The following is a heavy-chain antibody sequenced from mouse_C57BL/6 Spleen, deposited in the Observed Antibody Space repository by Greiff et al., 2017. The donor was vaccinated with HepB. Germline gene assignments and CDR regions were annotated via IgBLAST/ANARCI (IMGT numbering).Heavy chain of an antibody. Sequence: QVQLKESGPGLVAPSQSLSITCTVPGFSLTSYGVHWVRQPPGKGLEWLVVIWSDGSTTYNSALKSRLSISKDNSKSQVFLKMNSLQTDDTAMYYCARQYSNYEGWCAYWGQGTLVTVSA. J-gene: IGHJ3*01. V-gene: IGHV2-6-1*01. D-gene: IGHD2-5*01. CDR3: ARQYSNYEGWCAY. CDR2: IWSDGST. CDR1: GFSLTSYG.